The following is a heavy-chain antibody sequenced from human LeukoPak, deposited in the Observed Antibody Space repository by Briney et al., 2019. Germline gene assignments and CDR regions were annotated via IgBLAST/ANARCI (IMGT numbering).Heavy chain of an antibody. CDR3: ARDGYNIKGWYFDL. V-gene: IGHV4-61*02. CDR1: GGSISSGSYY. Sequence: PSETLSLTCTVSGGSISSGSYYWSWIRQPAGKGLEWIGRIYTSGSTNYNPSLKGRVTISVGTSKNQFSLKLSSVTAADTAVYYCARDGYNIKGWYFDLWGRGTLVTVSS. J-gene: IGHJ2*01. D-gene: IGHD5-24*01. CDR2: IYTSGST.